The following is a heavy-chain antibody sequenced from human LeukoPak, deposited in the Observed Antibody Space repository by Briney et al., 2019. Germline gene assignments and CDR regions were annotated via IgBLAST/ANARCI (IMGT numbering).Heavy chain of an antibody. V-gene: IGHV4-59*01. CDR2: IYYSGST. CDR1: GGSISSYY. CDR3: ARKVDILGWFDP. Sequence: SETLSLTCTVSGGSISSYYWSWIRRPPGKGLEWIGYIYYSGSTNYNPSLKSRVTISVDTSKNQFSLKLSSVTAADTAVYYCARKVDILGWFDPWGQGTLVTVSS. D-gene: IGHD3-9*01. J-gene: IGHJ5*02.